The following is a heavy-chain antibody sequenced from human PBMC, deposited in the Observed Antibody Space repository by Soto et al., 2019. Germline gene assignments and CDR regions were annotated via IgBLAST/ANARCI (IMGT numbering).Heavy chain of an antibody. J-gene: IGHJ6*03. D-gene: IGHD2-2*01. CDR2: IWYDGSNK. CDR1: GFTFSSYG. Sequence: QVQLVESGGGVVQPGRSLRLSCAASGFTFSSYGMHWVRQAPGKGLEWVAVIWYDGSNKYYADSVKGRFTISRDNSKNTLYLQMNSLRAEDTAVYYCARERCSSTSCPDDYYYYYMDVWCKGTTVTVSS. V-gene: IGHV3-33*01. CDR3: ARERCSSTSCPDDYYYYYMDV.